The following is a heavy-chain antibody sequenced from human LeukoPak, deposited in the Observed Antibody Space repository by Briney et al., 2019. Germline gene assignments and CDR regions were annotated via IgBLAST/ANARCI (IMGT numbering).Heavy chain of an antibody. V-gene: IGHV3-23*01. CDR2: ISGSGGST. Sequence: GGSLRLSCAASGFTFSSYAMSWVRQAPGKGLEWVSAISGSGGSTYYADSVKGRFTISRDNSKNTLYLQMNSLRAEDTAVYYCAKDAPSSYDFWSGYYPCYWGQGTLVTVSS. J-gene: IGHJ4*02. D-gene: IGHD3-3*01. CDR1: GFTFSSYA. CDR3: AKDAPSSYDFWSGYYPCY.